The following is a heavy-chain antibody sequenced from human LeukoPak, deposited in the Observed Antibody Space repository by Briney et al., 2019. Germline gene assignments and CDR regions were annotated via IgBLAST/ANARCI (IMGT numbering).Heavy chain of an antibody. CDR3: ARDHRTVVTYYYYYMDV. CDR2: IYYSGST. V-gene: IGHV4-39*07. D-gene: IGHD4-23*01. CDR1: GGSISSSSYY. J-gene: IGHJ6*03. Sequence: SETLSLTCTVSGGSISSSSYYWGWIRQPPGKGLEWIGSIYYSGSTYYNPSLKSRVTISVDTSKNQFSLKLSSVTAADTAVYYCARDHRTVVTYYYYYMDVWGKGTTVTVSS.